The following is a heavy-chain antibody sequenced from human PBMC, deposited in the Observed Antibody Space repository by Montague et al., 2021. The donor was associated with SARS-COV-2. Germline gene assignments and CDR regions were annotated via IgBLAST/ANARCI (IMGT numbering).Heavy chain of an antibody. CDR3: ARGFRAVEMPTISFDY. D-gene: IGHD5-24*01. CDR1: GESVSGFY. Sequence: SETLSLTCAVYGESVSGFYWGWIRQPPGEGLAWLGEINHSGSPNYNPSLNSRVTMSLDTSKNQFSLKLSSVTAADTAVYFCARGFRAVEMPTISFDYWGQGTLVTVSS. V-gene: IGHV4-34*01. J-gene: IGHJ4*02. CDR2: INHSGSP.